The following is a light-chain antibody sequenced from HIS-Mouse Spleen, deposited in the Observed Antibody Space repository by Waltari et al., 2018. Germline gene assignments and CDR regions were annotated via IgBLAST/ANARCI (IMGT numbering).Light chain of an antibody. V-gene: IGLV3-10*01. CDR3: YSTDSSGNHRV. J-gene: IGLJ2*01. CDR2: EDR. CDR1: ALPKKY. Sequence: SYELTQPPSVSVSPGQTARITCSGDALPKKYAYWYQQKSGQAPALVIYEDRKRPSGIPEEFSGSSSGTMATLTISGAQVEDEADYYCYSTDSSGNHRVFGGGTKLTVL.